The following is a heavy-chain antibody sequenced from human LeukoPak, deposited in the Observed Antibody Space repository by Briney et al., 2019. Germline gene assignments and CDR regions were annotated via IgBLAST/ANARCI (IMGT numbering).Heavy chain of an antibody. Sequence: TGGSLRLSCAASGFTFSKYAMRWVPQAPGEGLECVSGISVSGGSTYHADSVKGRFTISRDNSKNTLYLQMNSLRAEDTAIYYCAKDGGSRYCSSAGCDPFRYWGQGNLVTVSS. CDR1: GFTFSKYA. D-gene: IGHD2-2*01. J-gene: IGHJ4*02. CDR3: AKDGGSRYCSSAGCDPFRY. CDR2: ISVSGGST. V-gene: IGHV3-23*01.